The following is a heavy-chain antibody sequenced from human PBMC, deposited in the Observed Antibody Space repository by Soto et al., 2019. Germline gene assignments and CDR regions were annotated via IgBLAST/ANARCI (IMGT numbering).Heavy chain of an antibody. CDR3: ARRNYPPYYFDY. Sequence: QVQLQQWGAGLLKPSETLSLTCAVYGGSFSGYYWSWIRPPPGKGLEWSGEINHSGSTNYNPSLKSRVTISVDTSKNQFSLKLSSVTAADTAVYYCARRNYPPYYFDYWGQGTLVTVSS. J-gene: IGHJ4*02. CDR1: GGSFSGYY. D-gene: IGHD1-7*01. V-gene: IGHV4-34*01. CDR2: INHSGST.